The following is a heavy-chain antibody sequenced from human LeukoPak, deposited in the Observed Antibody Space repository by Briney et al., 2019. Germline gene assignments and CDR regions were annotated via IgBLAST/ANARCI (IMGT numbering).Heavy chain of an antibody. Sequence: ASVKVSCKASGYTFTGYYMHWVRQAPGQGLEWMGWINPNSGGTNYAQKFQGRVTMTRDTSTSAVYMELSSLRSEDTAVYYCARLTGELLRSLHAFDIRGQGTMVTVSS. J-gene: IGHJ3*02. V-gene: IGHV1-2*02. CDR3: ARLTGELLRSLHAFDI. CDR2: INPNSGGT. D-gene: IGHD1-26*01. CDR1: GYTFTGYY.